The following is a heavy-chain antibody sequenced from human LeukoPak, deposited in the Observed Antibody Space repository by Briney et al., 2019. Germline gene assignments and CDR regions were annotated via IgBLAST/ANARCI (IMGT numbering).Heavy chain of an antibody. CDR3: ARQDSSGWYGNNWFDP. D-gene: IGHD6-13*01. CDR2: IYYSGST. Sequence: SETLSLTCTVSGGSISSISYYWGWIRQPPGKGLEWIGSIYYSGSTYYNPSLKSRVTISVDTSKNQFSLKLSSVTAADTAVYYCARQDSSGWYGNNWFDPWGQGTLVTVSS. CDR1: GGSISSISYY. J-gene: IGHJ5*02. V-gene: IGHV4-39*01.